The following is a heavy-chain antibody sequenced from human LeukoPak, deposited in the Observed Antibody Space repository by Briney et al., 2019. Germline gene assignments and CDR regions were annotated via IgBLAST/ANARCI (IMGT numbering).Heavy chain of an antibody. CDR1: GFTFNTFN. Sequence: GGSLRLSCAASGFTFNTFNMNWVRQAPGKGLEWVSSITSGGDYIYYADSVKGRFTTSRDNAKNSLSLQLNSLRVGDTAVYYCARGHYDVLAASYKWTPDYWGQGTLVTVSS. D-gene: IGHD3-9*01. CDR2: ITSGGDYI. J-gene: IGHJ4*02. V-gene: IGHV3-21*01. CDR3: ARGHYDVLAASYKWTPDY.